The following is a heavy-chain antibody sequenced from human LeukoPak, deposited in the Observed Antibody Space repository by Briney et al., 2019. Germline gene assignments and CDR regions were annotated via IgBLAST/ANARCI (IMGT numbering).Heavy chain of an antibody. D-gene: IGHD3-22*01. CDR3: PISQGSYYDTSGYLGGDY. CDR1: GYTFTNYG. CDR2: ISAYSGNT. J-gene: IGHJ4*01. Sequence: GASVKVSCKASGYTFTNYGIFWVREAPGQGLEWMGWISAYSGNTNYAQKLQCRVTMTTETSTSTAYMELESLRSDDTAVYYCPISQGSYYDTSGYLGGDYWGQGTLVTVSS. V-gene: IGHV1-18*01.